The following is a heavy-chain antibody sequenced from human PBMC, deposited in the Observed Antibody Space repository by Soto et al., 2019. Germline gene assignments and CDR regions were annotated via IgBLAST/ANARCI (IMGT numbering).Heavy chain of an antibody. J-gene: IGHJ3*02. Sequence: ASVKVSCKASGFTFTSSAVQWVRQARGQRLEWIGWIVVGSGNTNYAQKFQERVTITRDMSTSTAYMELSRLRSEDTAVYYCAAAERYFDWLLYAFDIWGQGTMVTVSS. D-gene: IGHD3-9*01. V-gene: IGHV1-58*01. CDR2: IVVGSGNT. CDR1: GFTFTSSA. CDR3: AAAERYFDWLLYAFDI.